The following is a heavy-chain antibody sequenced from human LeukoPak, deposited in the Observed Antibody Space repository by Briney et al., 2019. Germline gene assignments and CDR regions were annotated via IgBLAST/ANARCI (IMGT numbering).Heavy chain of an antibody. J-gene: IGHJ1*01. CDR3: ARGIAAAEPARYFQH. CDR1: GGSISSSSYY. Sequence: SETLSLTCTVSGGSISSSSYYWGWIRQPPGKGLEWIGEINHSGSTNYNPSLKSRVTISVDTSKNQFSLKLSSVTAADTAVYYCARGIAAAEPARYFQHWGQGTLVTVSS. CDR2: INHSGST. D-gene: IGHD6-13*01. V-gene: IGHV4-39*07.